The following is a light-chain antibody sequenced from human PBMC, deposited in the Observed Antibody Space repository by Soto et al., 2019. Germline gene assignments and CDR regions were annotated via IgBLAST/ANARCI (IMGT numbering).Light chain of an antibody. Sequence: DIVMTQSPDSLAVSLGERATINCKSSQSVLYSSNNKNYLAWYQQRPGQPPKLLIYWAPTRESGVPDRFSGSGSGTDFTLTITSLQAVDVAVYYCQQYESTPPTFGQGTKLEIK. CDR2: WAP. J-gene: IGKJ2*01. V-gene: IGKV4-1*01. CDR3: QQYESTPPT. CDR1: QSVLYSSNNKNY.